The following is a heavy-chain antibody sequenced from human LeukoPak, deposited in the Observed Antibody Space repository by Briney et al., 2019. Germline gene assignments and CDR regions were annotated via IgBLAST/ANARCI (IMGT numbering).Heavy chain of an antibody. Sequence: ASVKVSCKASGYTFTSYDINWVRQATGQGLEWMGWMNPNSGNTGYAQKFQGRVTITRNTSISTAYMELSSLRSEDTAVYYCARNGAAAGTGNWFDPWGSGTLVSISS. CDR3: ARNGAAAGTGNWFDP. V-gene: IGHV1-8*03. CDR2: MNPNSGNT. D-gene: IGHD6-13*01. J-gene: IGHJ5*02. CDR1: GYTFTSYD.